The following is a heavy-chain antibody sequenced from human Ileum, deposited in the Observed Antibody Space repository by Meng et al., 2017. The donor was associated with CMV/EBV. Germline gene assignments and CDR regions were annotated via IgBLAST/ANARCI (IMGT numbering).Heavy chain of an antibody. V-gene: IGHV1-2*02. J-gene: IGHJ4*02. CDR3: ARENWVYDY. D-gene: IGHD7-27*01. CDR2: INLNSGVI. CDR1: GNIFTGYY. Sequence: QLGQSGIELKKPGASVKVSCKASGNIFTGYYMHWVRQAPGQGLEWVGCINLNSGVIDFAQKFQGRITLTRDTSITTAYMELTRLIYDDTAVYYCARENWVYDYWGQGTLVTVSS.